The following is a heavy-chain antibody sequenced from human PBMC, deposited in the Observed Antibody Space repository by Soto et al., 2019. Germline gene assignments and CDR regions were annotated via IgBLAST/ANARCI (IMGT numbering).Heavy chain of an antibody. CDR1: GFTFSSYS. V-gene: IGHV3-21*01. CDR2: ISSSSSYI. Sequence: PGGSLRLSCAASGFTFSSYSMNWVRQAPGKGLEWVSSISSSSSYIYYADSVKGRFTISRDNAKNSLYLQMNSLRAEDTAVYYCARDNVDSGYDLYYFDYWGQGTLVTVPQ. D-gene: IGHD5-12*01. CDR3: ARDNVDSGYDLYYFDY. J-gene: IGHJ4*02.